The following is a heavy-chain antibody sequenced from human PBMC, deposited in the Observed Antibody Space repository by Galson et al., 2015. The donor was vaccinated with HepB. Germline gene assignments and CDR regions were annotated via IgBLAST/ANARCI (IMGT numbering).Heavy chain of an antibody. CDR1: GFTFSSYA. J-gene: IGHJ4*02. Sequence: SLRLSCAASGFTFSSYAMSWVRQAPGKGLAWVSGISGSGGSTYYADSVKGRFTISRDNSKNTLYLQMNSLRAEDTAAYYCARTRYDSSGYYYEDFDYWGQGTLVTVSS. CDR3: ARTRYDSSGYYYEDFDY. CDR2: ISGSGGST. V-gene: IGHV3-23*01. D-gene: IGHD3-22*01.